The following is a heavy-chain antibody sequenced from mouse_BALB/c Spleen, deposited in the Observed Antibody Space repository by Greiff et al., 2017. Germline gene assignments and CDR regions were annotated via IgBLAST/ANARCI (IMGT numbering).Heavy chain of an antibody. D-gene: IGHD1-1*01. CDR3: ARHGNYGTPFAY. CDR1: GFAFSSYD. V-gene: IGHV5-12-1*01. CDR2: ISSGGGST. J-gene: IGHJ3*01. Sequence: EVKLMESGGGLVKPGGSLKLSCAASGFAFSSYDMSWVRQTPEKRLEWVAYISSGGGSTYYPDTVKGRFTISRDNAKNTLYLQMSSLKSEDTAMYYCARHGNYGTPFAYWGQGTLVTVSA.